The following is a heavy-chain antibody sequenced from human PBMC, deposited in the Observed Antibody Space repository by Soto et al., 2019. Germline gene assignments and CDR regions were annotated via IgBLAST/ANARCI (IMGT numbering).Heavy chain of an antibody. V-gene: IGHV3-9*01. D-gene: IGHD6-6*01. Sequence: GGSLRLSCAASGFTFDDYAMHWVRQAPGKGLEWVSGISWNSGSIGYADSVKGRFTISRDNAKNSLYLQMNSLRAEDTALYYCAKDIISLIAARPEGLREFGAFDIWGQGTMVTVSS. J-gene: IGHJ3*02. CDR3: AKDIISLIAARPEGLREFGAFDI. CDR1: GFTFDDYA. CDR2: ISWNSGSI.